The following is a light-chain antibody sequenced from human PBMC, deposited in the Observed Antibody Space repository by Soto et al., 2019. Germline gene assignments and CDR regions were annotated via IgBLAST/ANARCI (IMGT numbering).Light chain of an antibody. CDR2: DVN. CDR3: SSYTSSSTVV. J-gene: IGLJ2*01. V-gene: IGLV2-14*03. Sequence: QSVLTQPASMSGSPGQSITISCTGTSSDIGAYNYVSWYQQHPDKAPKLMIYDVNNRPSGVSNHFSGSKSDNTASLTISGLQAEDEADYYCSSYTSSSTVVFGGGTKLTVL. CDR1: SSDIGAYNY.